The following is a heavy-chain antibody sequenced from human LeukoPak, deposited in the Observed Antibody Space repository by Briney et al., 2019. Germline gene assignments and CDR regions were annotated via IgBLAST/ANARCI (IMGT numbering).Heavy chain of an antibody. D-gene: IGHD2-8*01. CDR3: ARVMVNNWFDP. Sequence: PSETLSLTCTVSGGSINSYYWSWIRQPPGKGLEWIGYIYYSGSTNYNPSLTSRVTISVDTSKNQFSLKLSSVTTADTAVYYCARVMVNNWFDPWGQGTLVTVSS. J-gene: IGHJ5*02. V-gene: IGHV4-59*01. CDR2: IYYSGST. CDR1: GGSINSYY.